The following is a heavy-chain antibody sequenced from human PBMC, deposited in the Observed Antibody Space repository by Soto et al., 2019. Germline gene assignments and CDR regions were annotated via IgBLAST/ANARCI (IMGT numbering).Heavy chain of an antibody. CDR2: ISAYNGNT. CDR1: GYTFTSYG. D-gene: IGHD3-9*01. CDR3: ASAAYEILPGYYRR. J-gene: IGHJ4*02. Sequence: QVQLVQSGTEVKKPGASVKVSCKASGYTFTSYGISWVRQAPGQGLEWMGWISAYNGNTNYAQKFQDRVTMTTDTSTSTAYMELRSLRSDDTAVYYCASAAYEILPGYYRRWGQGTLVTVSS. V-gene: IGHV1-18*01.